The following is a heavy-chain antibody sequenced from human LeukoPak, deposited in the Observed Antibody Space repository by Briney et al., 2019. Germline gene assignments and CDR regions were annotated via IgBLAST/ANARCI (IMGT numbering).Heavy chain of an antibody. CDR3: ARVFGDPGY. D-gene: IGHD3-16*01. Sequence: GGSLRLSCAASGFTFSISWMWWVRQAPGKGLEWVSSISSSSSYIYYADSVKGRFTISRDNAKNSLYLQMNSLRAEDTAVYYCARVFGDPGYWGQGTLVTVSS. V-gene: IGHV3-21*01. CDR1: GFTFSISW. CDR2: ISSSSSYI. J-gene: IGHJ4*02.